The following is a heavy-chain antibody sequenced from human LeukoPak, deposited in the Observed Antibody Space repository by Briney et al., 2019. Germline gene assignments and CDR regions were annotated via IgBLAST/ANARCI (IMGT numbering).Heavy chain of an antibody. CDR1: GGSISSYY. D-gene: IGHD7-27*01. CDR3: ARRAPNNWGTFDY. V-gene: IGHV4-59*08. CDR2: IYYSGST. J-gene: IGHJ4*02. Sequence: PSETLSLTCTVSGGSISSYYWSWIRQPPGKGLEWIGYIYYSGSTNYNPSLKSRVTISVDTSKNQFSLKLSSVTAAVTAVYYCARRAPNNWGTFDYWGQGTLVTVSS.